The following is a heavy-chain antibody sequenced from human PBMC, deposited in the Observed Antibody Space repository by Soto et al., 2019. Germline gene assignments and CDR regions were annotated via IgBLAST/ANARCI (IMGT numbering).Heavy chain of an antibody. CDR2: IYSSGST. CDR3: ARRRRDGYNFDY. J-gene: IGHJ4*02. V-gene: IGHV4-59*01. D-gene: IGHD5-12*01. Sequence: SETLSLTCTVFGDSMSSYYWSWIRQPPGKGLEWIGYIYSSGSTNYNPSLKSRVTISVDTSKNQFSLKLSSVTAADTAVYYCARRRRDGYNFDYWGQGILVTVSS. CDR1: GDSMSSYY.